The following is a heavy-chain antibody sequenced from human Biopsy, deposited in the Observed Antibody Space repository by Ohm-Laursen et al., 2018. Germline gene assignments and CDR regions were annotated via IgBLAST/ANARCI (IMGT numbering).Heavy chain of an antibody. CDR1: GFDFSDYS. J-gene: IGHJ4*02. V-gene: IGHV3-21*01. Sequence: GSLRLSCSAPGFDFSDYSMSWVRQAPGKGLEWVSSVTTTSSYIYYADSVKGRFTISRDNAKNSLYLQMNSLRVEDTAVYYCARGPSGVATIGRGQGTLVTVSS. CDR3: ARGPSGVATIG. CDR2: VTTTSSYI. D-gene: IGHD5-24*01.